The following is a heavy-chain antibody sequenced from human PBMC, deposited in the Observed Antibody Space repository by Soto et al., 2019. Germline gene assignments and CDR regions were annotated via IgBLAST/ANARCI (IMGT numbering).Heavy chain of an antibody. CDR2: INSDGSST. CDR1: GFTFSSYW. D-gene: IGHD2-15*01. Sequence: GGSLRLSCAASGFTFSSYWMHWVRQAPGKGLVWVSRINSDGSSTNYADSVKGRFSTSRDNAKNTLYLQMNSLRAEDTAVYYCTREETWVVAATPYYYYGMDVWGQGTTVTVSS. CDR3: TREETWVVAATPYYYYGMDV. J-gene: IGHJ6*02. V-gene: IGHV3-74*01.